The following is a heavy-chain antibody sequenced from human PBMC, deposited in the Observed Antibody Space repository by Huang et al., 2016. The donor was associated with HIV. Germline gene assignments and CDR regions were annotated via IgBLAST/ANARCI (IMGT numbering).Heavy chain of an antibody. CDR3: ARDRGQQLSPFDS. Sequence: EVQLVESGGGLVKPGGSLRLSCAASGFSLDSYNMYWVRQTPGKGLQWVSSSSPSSSFIEYAESVKGRFSISRGKAKDALYLQMNNLGGEDTAVYYCARDRGQQLSPFDSWGQGTLVTVSS. CDR1: GFSLDSYN. CDR2: SSPSSSFI. V-gene: IGHV3-21*01. J-gene: IGHJ4*02. D-gene: IGHD6-13*01.